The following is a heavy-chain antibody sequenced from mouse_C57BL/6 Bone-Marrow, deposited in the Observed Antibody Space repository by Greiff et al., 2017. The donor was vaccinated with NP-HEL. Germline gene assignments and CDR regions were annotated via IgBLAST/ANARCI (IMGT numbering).Heavy chain of an antibody. CDR1: GYTFTDYY. V-gene: IGHV1-26*01. Sequence: VQLQQSGPELVKPGASVKISCKASGYTFTDYYMNWVKQSHGKSLEWIGDINPNNGGTSYNQKFKGKATLTVDKSSSTAYMELRSLTSEDSAVYYCARGIYDGDHWGQGTTLTVSS. J-gene: IGHJ2*01. D-gene: IGHD2-3*01. CDR3: ARGIYDGDH. CDR2: INPNNGGT.